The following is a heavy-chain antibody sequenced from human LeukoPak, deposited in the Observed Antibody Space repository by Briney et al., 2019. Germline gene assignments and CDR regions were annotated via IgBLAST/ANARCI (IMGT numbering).Heavy chain of an antibody. Sequence: ASVKVSCKTSRYSLNDYYLHWVRQAPGQGLEWMGWINPNSGRTHYAPKFQGRVTLTTDTSITTAYMELSSLISGDTALYYCVRDSSDILTGYYHFWGQGTLVTVSS. CDR2: INPNSGRT. J-gene: IGHJ4*02. V-gene: IGHV1-2*02. CDR1: RYSLNDYY. D-gene: IGHD3-9*01. CDR3: VRDSSDILTGYYHF.